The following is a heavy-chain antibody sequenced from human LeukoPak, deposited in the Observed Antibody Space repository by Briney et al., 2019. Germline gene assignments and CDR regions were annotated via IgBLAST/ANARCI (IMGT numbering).Heavy chain of an antibody. J-gene: IGHJ4*02. CDR2: IDATGRNT. Sequence: GGSLRLSCAASGFTFSNYAMSWVRQAPGKGLEWVSSIDATGRNTYYADSVKGRFTISRDNSKNTVYLQMNNLRAEDTAVYYCAKKSGVAVSDTHFDYWGQGTLVTVSS. D-gene: IGHD6-19*01. CDR3: AKKSGVAVSDTHFDY. CDR1: GFTFSNYA. V-gene: IGHV3-23*01.